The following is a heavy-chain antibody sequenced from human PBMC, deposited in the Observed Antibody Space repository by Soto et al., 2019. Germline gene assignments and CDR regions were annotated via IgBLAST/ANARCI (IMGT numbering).Heavy chain of an antibody. D-gene: IGHD3-22*01. CDR3: ARHLGYDSSDYYRAWFDP. Sequence: PSETLSLTCSVSGVSISGYYWSWTRQPPGKGLEWIGYMYYSGSTNYNPSLKSRVTISVDTSKNQFSLKLSSVTAADTAVYYCARHLGYDSSDYYRAWFDPWGQGTLVTVS. J-gene: IGHJ5*02. V-gene: IGHV4-59*08. CDR1: GVSISGYY. CDR2: MYYSGST.